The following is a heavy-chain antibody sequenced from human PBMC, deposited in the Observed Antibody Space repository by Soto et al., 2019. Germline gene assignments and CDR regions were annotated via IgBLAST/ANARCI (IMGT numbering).Heavy chain of an antibody. CDR1: GFTFSSFA. J-gene: IGHJ1*01. D-gene: IGHD6-13*01. CDR2: ISGSGGST. Sequence: QPGGSLRLSCAASGFTFSSFAMSWVRQAPGKGLDWVSAISGSGGSTYSADSVKGRFTISRDNSKNTLYLQMSSLRAEDTAVYYCAREFSAGKGSPPDFCGQGSLVIVSS. CDR3: AREFSAGKGSPPDF. V-gene: IGHV3-23*01.